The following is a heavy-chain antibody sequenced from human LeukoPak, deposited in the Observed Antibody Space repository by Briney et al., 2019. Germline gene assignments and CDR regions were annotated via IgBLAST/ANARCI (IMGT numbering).Heavy chain of an antibody. CDR1: GGSSSDYY. J-gene: IGHJ4*02. CDR3: ARGRLIVAPGVYYFEY. V-gene: IGHV4-59*08. Sequence: SETLSLTCTVSGGSSSDYYWSWIRQPPGKGQEWIGYIYYRGGTNYNPSLERRVTISGDTSKNEFSLKLTSVTAADTAVYYCARGRLIVAPGVYYFEYWGQGTLVTVSS. D-gene: IGHD5-12*01. CDR2: IYYRGGT.